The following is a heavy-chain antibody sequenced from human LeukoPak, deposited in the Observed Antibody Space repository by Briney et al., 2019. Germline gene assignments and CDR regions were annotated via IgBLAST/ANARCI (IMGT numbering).Heavy chain of an antibody. J-gene: IGHJ4*02. CDR1: GFTFSSYR. Sequence: PGGSLRLSCAASGFTFSSYRMHWVRQAPGKGLVWVSRINSDGSSTSYADSVKGRFTISRDNAKNTLYLQMNSLRAEDTAVYYCAAGLAYCGGDCYDYWGQGTLVTVSS. CDR2: INSDGSST. V-gene: IGHV3-74*01. D-gene: IGHD2-21*01. CDR3: AAGLAYCGGDCYDY.